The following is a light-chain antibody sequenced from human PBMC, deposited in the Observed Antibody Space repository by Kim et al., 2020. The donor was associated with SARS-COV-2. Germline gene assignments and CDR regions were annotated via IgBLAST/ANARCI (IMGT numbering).Light chain of an antibody. CDR1: SNNVGNQG. CDR2: RNN. CDR3: SAWDSSLSHVV. V-gene: IGLV10-54*01. Sequence: QAGLTQPPSVSKGLRQTATLTCTGNSNNVGNQGAAWLQQHQGHPPKLLSYRNNNRPSGISERLSASRSGNTASLTITGLQPEDEADYYCSAWDSSLSHVVFGGWTQLSVL. J-gene: IGLJ2*01.